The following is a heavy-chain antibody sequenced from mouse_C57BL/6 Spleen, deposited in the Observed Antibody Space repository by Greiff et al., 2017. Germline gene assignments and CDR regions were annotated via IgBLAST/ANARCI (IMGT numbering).Heavy chain of an antibody. J-gene: IGHJ3*01. CDR3: TRTVITTVVAPFAY. Sequence: QVQLKQSGAELVRPGASVTLSCKASGYTFTDYEMHWVKQTPVHGLEWIGAIDPETGGTAYNQKFKGKAILTADKSSSTAYMELRSLTSEDSAVYYCTRTVITTVVAPFAYWGQGTLVTVSA. CDR2: IDPETGGT. D-gene: IGHD1-1*01. V-gene: IGHV1-15*01. CDR1: GYTFTDYE.